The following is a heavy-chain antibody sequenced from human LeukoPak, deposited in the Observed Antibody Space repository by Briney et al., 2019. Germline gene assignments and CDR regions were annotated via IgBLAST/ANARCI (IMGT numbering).Heavy chain of an antibody. Sequence: GGSLRLSCAASGFTFSSYWMSWVRQAPGKGLEWVANVKQDGSEKYYVDSVKGRFTISRDNAKNSLYLQMNSLRAEDTAVYYCARDDDYGGNGAFDIWGQGTMVTVSS. CDR2: VKQDGSEK. D-gene: IGHD4-23*01. J-gene: IGHJ3*02. CDR1: GFTFSSYW. V-gene: IGHV3-7*01. CDR3: ARDDDYGGNGAFDI.